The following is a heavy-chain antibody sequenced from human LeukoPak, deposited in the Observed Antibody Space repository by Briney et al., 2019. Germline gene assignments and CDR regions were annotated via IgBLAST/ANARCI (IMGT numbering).Heavy chain of an antibody. CDR1: GFTFNTYA. V-gene: IGHV3-64*01. CDR3: ARIMIRGAPSDN. D-gene: IGHD3-10*01. Sequence: GGSLRLSCAASGFTFNTYALHWVRQAPGKGLEFVSAISSNGASTYYANSVKGRFTISRDNSKNTLYLQMGSLRAEDMAMYYCARIMIRGAPSDNWGQGTLVTVSP. J-gene: IGHJ4*02. CDR2: ISSNGAST.